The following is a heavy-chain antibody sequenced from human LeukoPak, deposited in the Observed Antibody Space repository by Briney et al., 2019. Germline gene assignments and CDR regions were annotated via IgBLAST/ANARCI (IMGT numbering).Heavy chain of an antibody. V-gene: IGHV4-39*07. CDR2: IYYSGNT. CDR3: ARGPVRRTVTTRGYYFDY. Sequence: SETLSLTCSVSGGSISSSGYYWGWVRQPPGKGLEWIGNIYYSGNTYYNASLKSRVTISVDTSKNQFSLKLSSVTAADTAVYYCARGPVRRTVTTRGYYFDYWGQGTLVTVSS. D-gene: IGHD4-17*01. CDR1: GGSISSSGYY. J-gene: IGHJ4*02.